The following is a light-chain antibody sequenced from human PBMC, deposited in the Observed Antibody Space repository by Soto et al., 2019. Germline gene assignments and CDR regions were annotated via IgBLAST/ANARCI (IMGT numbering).Light chain of an antibody. CDR3: QKYNTYPLT. CDR1: QSISSW. Sequence: DIQMTQSPSTLSASVGDRVTITCRASQSISSWLAWYQQKPGKAPKLLIYKASSLESGVTSRFSGSGSGTEFTLTISSLQTDDFATYYCQKYNTYPLTFGGGTKVEIK. CDR2: KAS. J-gene: IGKJ4*01. V-gene: IGKV1-5*03.